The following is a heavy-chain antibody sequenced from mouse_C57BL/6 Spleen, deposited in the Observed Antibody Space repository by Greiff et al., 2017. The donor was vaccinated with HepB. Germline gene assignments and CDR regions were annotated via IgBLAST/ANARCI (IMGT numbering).Heavy chain of an antibody. V-gene: IGHV1-55*01. D-gene: IGHD2-3*01. Sequence: VQLQQPGAELVKPGASVKMSCKASGYTFTSYWITWVKQRPGQGLEWIGDIYPGSGSTNYNEKFKSKATLTVDTSSGTAYMQLSSLTSEDSAVYYCARSDGYYWYFDVWGTGTTVTVSS. J-gene: IGHJ1*03. CDR1: GYTFTSYW. CDR2: IYPGSGST. CDR3: ARSDGYYWYFDV.